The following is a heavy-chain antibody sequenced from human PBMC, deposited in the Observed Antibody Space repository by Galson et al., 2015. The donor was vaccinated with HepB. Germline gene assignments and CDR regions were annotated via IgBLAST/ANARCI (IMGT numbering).Heavy chain of an antibody. CDR2: INTNTGTP. V-gene: IGHV7-4-1*02. Sequence: CKASGYTFTSYVINWVRQAPGQGLEWMGGINTNTGTPTYAQGFTGRFVFSLDTSVSTAYLQISSLKTEDTAVYYCARVTSIYDFSSRAYSYYYYGMDVWGQGTTVAVSS. J-gene: IGHJ6*02. CDR3: ARVTSIYDFSSRAYSYYYYGMDV. D-gene: IGHD6-19*01. CDR1: GYTFTSYV.